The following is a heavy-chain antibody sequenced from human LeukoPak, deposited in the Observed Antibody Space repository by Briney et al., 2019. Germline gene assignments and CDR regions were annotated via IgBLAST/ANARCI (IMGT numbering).Heavy chain of an antibody. CDR1: GGSISSYY. V-gene: IGHV4-59*01. CDR2: IYYSGST. J-gene: IGHJ2*01. D-gene: IGHD5-18*01. Sequence: SETLSLTCTVSGGSISSYYWSWIRQPPGKGLERIGYIYYSGSTNYNPSLKSRVTISVDTSKNQFSLKLSSVTAADTAVYYCAGQLWSHWYFDLWGRGTLVTVSS. CDR3: AGQLWSHWYFDL.